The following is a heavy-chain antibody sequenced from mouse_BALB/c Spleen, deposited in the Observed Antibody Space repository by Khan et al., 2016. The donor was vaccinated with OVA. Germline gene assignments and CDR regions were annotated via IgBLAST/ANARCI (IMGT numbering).Heavy chain of an antibody. CDR2: IGPGSSNA. CDR3: ARENYYGRGCYAMDY. J-gene: IGHJ4*01. Sequence: DLVKPGASVKLSCKASGYTFTSYWINWIKQRPGQGLEWIGRIGPGSSNAYYNDMFKGKATLTVDTSSNTAYIQLSSLSSEDSAVYFCARENYYGRGCYAMDYWGQGVSVT. V-gene: IGHV1S41*01. D-gene: IGHD1-1*01. CDR1: GYTFTSYW.